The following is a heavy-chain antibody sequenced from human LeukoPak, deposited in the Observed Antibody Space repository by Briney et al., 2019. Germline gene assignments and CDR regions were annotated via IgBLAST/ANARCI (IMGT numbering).Heavy chain of an antibody. D-gene: IGHD1-26*01. J-gene: IGHJ4*02. CDR2: ISSSSSTI. CDR1: GFTFSSYS. Sequence: TGGSLRLSCAASGFTFSSYSMNWVRQAPGKGLEWVSYISSSSSTIYYADSEKGRFTISRDNDKNSLYLQMNSLRDEDTAGYYCARDLMGATLGWYFDYWGQGTLVTVSS. CDR3: ARDLMGATLGWYFDY. V-gene: IGHV3-48*02.